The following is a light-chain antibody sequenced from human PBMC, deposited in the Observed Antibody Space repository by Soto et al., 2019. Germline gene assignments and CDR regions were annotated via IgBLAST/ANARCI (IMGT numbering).Light chain of an antibody. Sequence: QSVLTQPASVSGSPGPSFTISCTGTSRDVGRYNLVSWYQQHPGKAPKLMIYEGSKRPSGVSNRFSGSKSGNTASLTISGLQAEDEADYYCCSYAGSSTSWVFGGGTKLTVL. CDR2: EGS. V-gene: IGLV2-23*01. J-gene: IGLJ3*02. CDR1: SRDVGRYNL. CDR3: CSYAGSSTSWV.